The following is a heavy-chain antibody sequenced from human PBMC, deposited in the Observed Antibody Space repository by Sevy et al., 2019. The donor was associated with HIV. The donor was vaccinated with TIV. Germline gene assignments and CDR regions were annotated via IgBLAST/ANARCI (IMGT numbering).Heavy chain of an antibody. CDR1: GGSVNNYY. D-gene: IGHD2-8*01. J-gene: IGHJ5*02. CDR2: AHYSGRP. V-gene: IGHV4-59*02. Sequence: SETLSLKCSVSGGSVNNYYWTWIRQSPGKGLEWLGYAHYSGRPEYNPSLKSRLTISLDMPKNQLSLQLDYVTAADTAIYYCATSGTNFDPRFDPWGQGTLVTVSS. CDR3: ATSGTNFDPRFDP.